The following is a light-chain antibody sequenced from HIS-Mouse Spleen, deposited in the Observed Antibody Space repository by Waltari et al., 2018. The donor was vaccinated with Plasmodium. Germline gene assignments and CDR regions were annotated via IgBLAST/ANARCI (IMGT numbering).Light chain of an antibody. CDR1: NIGSKS. Sequence: SYVLTQPPSVSVAPGQTARITCGGNNIGSKSVHWYQQKPGQAPVLVVYDDSDRPSGIPERVPGSKSGNTATLTISRGEAGDEADYYCQVGDSSSDHVVFGGGTKLTVL. CDR3: QVGDSSSDHVV. CDR2: DDS. V-gene: IGLV3-21*02. J-gene: IGLJ2*01.